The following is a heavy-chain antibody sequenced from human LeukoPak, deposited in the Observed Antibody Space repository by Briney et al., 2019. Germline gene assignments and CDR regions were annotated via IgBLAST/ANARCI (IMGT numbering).Heavy chain of an antibody. V-gene: IGHV4-59*12. D-gene: IGHD6-6*01. CDR1: GGSITVYY. Sequence: SQTPSLTCSVSGGSITVYYWNWIRQSPGKGLEWIGSISYSGSTNYNPSLKSRVTISIDTSKNRFSLKVSSVIAADTAMYYCARGGSRSYTSSTLDYWGQGTLVTVSS. CDR3: ARGGSRSYTSSTLDY. CDR2: ISYSGST. J-gene: IGHJ4*02.